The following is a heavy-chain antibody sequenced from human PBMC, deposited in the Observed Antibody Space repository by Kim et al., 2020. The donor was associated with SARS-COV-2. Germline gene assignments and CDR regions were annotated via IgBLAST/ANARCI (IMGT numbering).Heavy chain of an antibody. CDR1: GYTFTSYG. D-gene: IGHD6-19*01. V-gene: IGHV1-18*01. CDR2: ISAYNGNT. CDR3: ARGRLGSGWYYFDY. J-gene: IGHJ4*02. Sequence: ASVKVSFKASGYTFTSYGITWVRQAPGQGLEWMGWISAYNGNTDYAQKLQGRVTMTRDTSTSTAYMEVRSLRSDDAGVYYCARGRLGSGWYYFDYWGQGT.